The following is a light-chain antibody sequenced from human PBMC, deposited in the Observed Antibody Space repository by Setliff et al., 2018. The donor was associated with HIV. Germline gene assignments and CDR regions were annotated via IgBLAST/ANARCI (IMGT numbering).Light chain of an antibody. J-gene: IGLJ1*01. CDR2: EVT. Sequence: QSVLTQPASVSGSPGQSITISCTGTSSDVGSYNLVSWYQQRPGKAPKLIMYEVTKWPSGISDRFSGSKSGNTASLTISGLQADDEADYYCCSYAGTDTFVVFGTGTKVTVL. V-gene: IGLV2-23*02. CDR1: SSDVGSYNL. CDR3: CSYAGTDTFVV.